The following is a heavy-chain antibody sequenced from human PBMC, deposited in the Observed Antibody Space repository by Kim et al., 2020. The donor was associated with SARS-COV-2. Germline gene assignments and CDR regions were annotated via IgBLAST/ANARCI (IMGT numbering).Heavy chain of an antibody. Sequence: SVKVSCKASGGTFSSYAISWVRQAPGQGLEWMGGIIPIFGTANYAQKFQGRVTITADESTSTAYMELSSLRSEDTAVYYCARDSHNLIEMATTTSAGGYYYGMDVWGQGTTVTVSS. D-gene: IGHD1-1*01. J-gene: IGHJ6*02. V-gene: IGHV1-69*13. CDR1: GGTFSSYA. CDR2: IIPIFGTA. CDR3: ARDSHNLIEMATTTSAGGYYYGMDV.